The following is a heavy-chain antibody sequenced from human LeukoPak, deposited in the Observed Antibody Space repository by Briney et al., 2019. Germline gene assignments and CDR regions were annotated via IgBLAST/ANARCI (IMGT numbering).Heavy chain of an antibody. Sequence: ASVKVSCKASGYTFTSYGISWVRQAPGQGLEWMGWISAYNGNTNYAQEFQGRVTMTRDTSISTAYMELSRLRSDDTAVYYCARDQVTAVTTDHYYYMDVWGKGTTVTVSS. J-gene: IGHJ6*03. CDR1: GYTFTSYG. CDR2: ISAYNGNT. D-gene: IGHD4-11*01. CDR3: ARDQVTAVTTDHYYYMDV. V-gene: IGHV1-18*01.